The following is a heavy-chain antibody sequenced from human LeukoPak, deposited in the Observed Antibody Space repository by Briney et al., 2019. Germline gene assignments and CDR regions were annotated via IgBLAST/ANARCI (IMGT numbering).Heavy chain of an antibody. CDR2: IYYSGST. J-gene: IGHJ3*02. D-gene: IGHD1-26*01. CDR1: GGSISSSSYY. V-gene: IGHV4-39*01. Sequence: SETLSLTCTVSGGSISSSSYYWGWIRQPPGKGLEWIGSIYYSGSTYYNPSLKSRVTISVDTSKNQFSLKLSSVTAADTAVYYCARNSYSGSYYYAFDIWGQGTMVTVSA. CDR3: ARNSYSGSYYYAFDI.